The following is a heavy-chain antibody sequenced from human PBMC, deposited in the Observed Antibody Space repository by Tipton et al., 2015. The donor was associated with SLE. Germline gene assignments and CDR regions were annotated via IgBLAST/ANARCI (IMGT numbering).Heavy chain of an antibody. Sequence: SLRLSCAASGFTLNSYSMHWVRQAPGKGLEWVALISFDGSNTYCADSMKGRFTISRDNSKNTLYLQMNSLRADDTAVYFCASPYGGDYYDSSGYHLWGQGTLVTVSS. CDR3: ASPYGGDYYDSSGYHL. CDR2: ISFDGSNT. V-gene: IGHV3-30*04. CDR1: GFTLNSYS. D-gene: IGHD3-22*01. J-gene: IGHJ4*02.